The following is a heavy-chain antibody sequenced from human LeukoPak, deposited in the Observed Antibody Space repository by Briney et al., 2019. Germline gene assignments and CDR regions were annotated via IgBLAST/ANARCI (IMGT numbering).Heavy chain of an antibody. V-gene: IGHV3-30*02. CDR2: IRYDGSNK. J-gene: IGHJ4*02. Sequence: GGSLRLSCAASGFTFSSYGMHWVRQAPGKGLEWVAFIRYDGSNKYYADSVKGRFTISRDNSKNTLYLQMNSLRAEDTAVYYCAKANSYCSSTSCYLIWGQGTLVTVSS. CDR1: GFTFSSYG. D-gene: IGHD2-2*01. CDR3: AKANSYCSSTSCYLI.